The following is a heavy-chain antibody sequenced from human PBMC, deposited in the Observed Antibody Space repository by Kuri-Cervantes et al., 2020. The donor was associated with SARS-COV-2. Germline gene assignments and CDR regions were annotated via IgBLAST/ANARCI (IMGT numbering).Heavy chain of an antibody. CDR2: IYYSGST. CDR1: GGSISSSSYY. Sequence: ESLKISCTVSGGSISSSSYYWGWIRQPPGKGLEWIGSIYYSGSTYYNPSLKSRVTISVDTSKNQFSLKLSSVTAADTAVYYCASGITDAFDIWGQGTMVTVSS. CDR3: ASGITDAFDI. V-gene: IGHV4-39*01. J-gene: IGHJ3*02.